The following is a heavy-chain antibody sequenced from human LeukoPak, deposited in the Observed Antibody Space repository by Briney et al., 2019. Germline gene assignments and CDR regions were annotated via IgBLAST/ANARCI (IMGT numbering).Heavy chain of an antibody. V-gene: IGHV4-34*01. CDR3: ARGIAAAGTGPPPGYYFDY. J-gene: IGHJ4*02. Sequence: SETLSLTCAVYGGSFSGYYWSWIRQPPGKGLEWIGEINHSGSTNYNPSLKSRVTISVDTSKNQFSLKLSSVTAADTAVYYCARGIAAAGTGPPPGYYFDYWGQGTLVTVSS. D-gene: IGHD6-13*01. CDR2: INHSGST. CDR1: GGSFSGYY.